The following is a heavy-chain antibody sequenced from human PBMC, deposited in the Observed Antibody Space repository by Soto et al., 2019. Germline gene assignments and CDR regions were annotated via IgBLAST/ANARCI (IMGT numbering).Heavy chain of an antibody. Sequence: ASVKVSCKVSGYTLTELSMHWVRQAPGKGLEWMGGFDPEDGETIYAQKFQGRVTMTEDTSTDTAYMELSSLRSEDTAVYYCATDLGCAGARLDAFDIWGQGTMVTVSS. D-gene: IGHD3-16*01. CDR3: ATDLGCAGARLDAFDI. J-gene: IGHJ3*02. CDR1: GYTLTELS. CDR2: FDPEDGET. V-gene: IGHV1-24*01.